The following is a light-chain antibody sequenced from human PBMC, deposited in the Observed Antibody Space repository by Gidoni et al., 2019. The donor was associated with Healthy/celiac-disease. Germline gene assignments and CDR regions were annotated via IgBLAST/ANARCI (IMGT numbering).Light chain of an antibody. J-gene: IGKJ2*01. CDR2: WAS. CDR3: QQYYSTPYT. CDR1: QSVLYSSNNKNY. V-gene: IGKV4-1*01. Sequence: DIVMTQSPDSLAVSLGERATINCKSSQSVLYSSNNKNYLAWYQQKPGQPPKLLIYWASTRESGVPDRFSSSGSGTDFTLTISSLQAEDVAVYYCQQYYSTPYTCGQGTKLEIK.